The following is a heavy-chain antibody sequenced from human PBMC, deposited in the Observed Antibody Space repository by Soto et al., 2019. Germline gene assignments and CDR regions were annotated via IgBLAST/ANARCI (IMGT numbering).Heavy chain of an antibody. D-gene: IGHD1-1*01. CDR3: VRDGTKTLRDWFDP. Sequence: PSETLSLTCTVSGASISGFYWSWIRKPAGKGLEWIGRIYATGTTNYNPSLKSRVMMSVDTSKKQFSLKLRSVTAADTAVYYCVRDGTKTLRDWFDPWGQG. V-gene: IGHV4-4*07. CDR1: GASISGFY. J-gene: IGHJ5*02. CDR2: IYATGTT.